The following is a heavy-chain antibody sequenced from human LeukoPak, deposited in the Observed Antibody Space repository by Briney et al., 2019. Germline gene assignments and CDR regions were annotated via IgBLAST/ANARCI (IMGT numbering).Heavy chain of an antibody. CDR3: ASWPGGWYGEDS. J-gene: IGHJ4*02. CDR2: IYGGGST. CDR1: GLTVSSNF. V-gene: IGHV3-53*01. Sequence: GGSLRLSCAATGLTVSSNFMSWVRQAPGKGLEWVSVIYGGGSTYYADSVKGRFTISRDTPKNTLYLQMNSLRVEDTAVYYCASWPGGWYGEDSWGQGTLVTVSS. D-gene: IGHD6-19*01.